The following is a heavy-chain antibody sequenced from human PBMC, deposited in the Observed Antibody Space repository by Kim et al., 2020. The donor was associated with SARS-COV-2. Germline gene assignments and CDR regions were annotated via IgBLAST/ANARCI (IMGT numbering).Heavy chain of an antibody. CDR2: IYYSGST. Sequence: SETLSLTCTVSGGSISSSSYYWGWIRQPPGKGLEWIGSIYYSGSTYYNPSLKSRVTISVDTSKNQFSLKLSSVTAADTAVYYCLGRQLAPPHDAFDIWGQGTMVTVSS. D-gene: IGHD6-13*01. V-gene: IGHV4-39*01. CDR3: LGRQLAPPHDAFDI. J-gene: IGHJ3*02. CDR1: GGSISSSSYY.